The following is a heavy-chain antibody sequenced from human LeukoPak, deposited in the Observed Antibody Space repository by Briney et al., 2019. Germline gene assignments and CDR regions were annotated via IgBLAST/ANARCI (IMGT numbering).Heavy chain of an antibody. V-gene: IGHV3-21*01. CDR2: ISSSSSYI. CDR3: ARAHFFHAFDI. CDR1: GFTFSSYS. J-gene: IGHJ3*02. Sequence: GGSLRLSCAASGFTFSSYSMNWVRLAPGKGLEWVSSISSSSSYIYYADSVKGRFTISRDNAKNSLYLQMNSLRAEDTAVYYCARAHFFHAFDIWGQGTMVTVSS.